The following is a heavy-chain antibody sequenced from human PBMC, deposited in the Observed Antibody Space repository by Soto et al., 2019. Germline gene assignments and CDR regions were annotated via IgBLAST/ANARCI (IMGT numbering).Heavy chain of an antibody. D-gene: IGHD2-15*01. Sequence: SETLSLTCTVSGGSISSGGYYWSWIRQHPGKGLEWIGYIYYSGSTYYNPSLKSRVTISVDTSKNQFSLKLSSVTAADTAVYYCARAFRYCSGGSWKTPAEYFQHWGQGTQVTVSS. J-gene: IGHJ1*01. CDR2: IYYSGST. V-gene: IGHV4-31*03. CDR1: GGSISSGGYY. CDR3: ARAFRYCSGGSWKTPAEYFQH.